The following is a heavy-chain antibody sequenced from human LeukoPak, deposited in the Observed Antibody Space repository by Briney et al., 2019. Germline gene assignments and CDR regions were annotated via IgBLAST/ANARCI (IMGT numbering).Heavy chain of an antibody. D-gene: IGHD3-22*01. CDR1: GGSISSSSYY. V-gene: IGHV4-39*07. CDR3: ARAVSSGYYPTSFDY. J-gene: IGHJ4*02. CDR2: IYYSGST. Sequence: SETLSLTCTVSGGSISSSSYYWGWIRQPPGKGLEWIGSIYYSGSTYYNPPLRSRVTISVDTSKNQFSLKLSSVTAADTAVYYCARAVSSGYYPTSFDYWGQGTLVTVSS.